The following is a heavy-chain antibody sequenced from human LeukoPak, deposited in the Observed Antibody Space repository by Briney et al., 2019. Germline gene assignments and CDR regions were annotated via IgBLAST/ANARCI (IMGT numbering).Heavy chain of an antibody. CDR1: GFTVSSNY. V-gene: IGHV3-53*05. CDR2: IYSGGST. CDR3: ARGSDDFWSGYSPSY. D-gene: IGHD3-3*01. Sequence: AGGSLRLSCAASGFTVSSNYMSWVRQAPGKGLEWVSVIYSGGSTYYADSVKGRFTISRDNSKNTLYLQMNSLRSDDTAVYYCARGSDDFWSGYSPSYWGQGTLVTVSS. J-gene: IGHJ4*02.